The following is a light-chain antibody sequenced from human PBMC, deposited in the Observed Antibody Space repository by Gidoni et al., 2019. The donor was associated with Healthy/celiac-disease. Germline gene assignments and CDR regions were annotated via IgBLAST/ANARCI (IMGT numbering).Light chain of an antibody. CDR3: MQGTHWPRS. CDR2: KVS. V-gene: IGKV2-30*01. J-gene: IGKJ2*01. CDR1: QSLVYSDGNTY. Sequence: VVMTQSPLSLPVTLGQPASISCRSSQSLVYSDGNTYLNWFQQRPGQSPRRLIYKVSNRDSGVPDRFSGRGSGTDFTLKISRVEAEDVGVYYCMQGTHWPRSFGQGTKLEIK.